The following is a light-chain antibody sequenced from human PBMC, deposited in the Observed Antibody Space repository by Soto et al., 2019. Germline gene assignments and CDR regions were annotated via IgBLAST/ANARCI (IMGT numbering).Light chain of an antibody. V-gene: IGKV3-11*01. CDR3: QQSSNWPPIT. Sequence: EIVLIQSPATLSLSPGERATLSCSASQSVGSYLAWYQHKPGRAPRLIISDAYNRATGIPARFSGSGSETDFTLTISSLEPEDSAVYYCQQSSNWPPITFGQGTRLEI. J-gene: IGKJ5*01. CDR2: DAY. CDR1: QSVGSY.